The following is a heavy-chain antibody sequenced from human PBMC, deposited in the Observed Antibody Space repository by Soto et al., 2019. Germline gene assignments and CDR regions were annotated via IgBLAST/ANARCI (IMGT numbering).Heavy chain of an antibody. Sequence: ASVKVSCKASGYTFTGYYMHRVRQAPGQGLEWMGWINPNSGGTSYAQKFQGRVTMTRDTSISTAYMELSRLRSDDTAVYYCARDLAGNDYFDYWGQGTLVTVSS. CDR3: ARDLAGNDYFDY. CDR1: GYTFTGYY. J-gene: IGHJ4*02. D-gene: IGHD6-19*01. CDR2: INPNSGGT. V-gene: IGHV1-2*02.